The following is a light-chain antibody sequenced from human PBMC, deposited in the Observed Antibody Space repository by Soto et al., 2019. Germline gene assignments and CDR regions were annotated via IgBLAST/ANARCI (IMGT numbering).Light chain of an antibody. CDR1: SNDVGDYNY. Sequence: SALTQPASVSGSPGQSITISCTGTSNDVGDYNYVSWYQQHPGKAPKLMIYDVSKRPSGVPDRFSGSKSGNTASLTISGLQDEDEADYYCCSYPGSHTWVFGGGTKLTVL. J-gene: IGLJ3*02. V-gene: IGLV2-11*01. CDR3: CSYPGSHTWV. CDR2: DVS.